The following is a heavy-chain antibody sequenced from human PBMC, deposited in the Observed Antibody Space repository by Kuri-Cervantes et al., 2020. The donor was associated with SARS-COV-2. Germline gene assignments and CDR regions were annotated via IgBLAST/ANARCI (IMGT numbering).Heavy chain of an antibody. CDR1: GFTFSSYA. CDR3: ARAVRFLKWVLGEYFDY. J-gene: IGHJ4*02. Sequence: ETLSLTCAASGFTFSSYAMSWVRQAPGKGLEWVSAISGSGGSTYYADSVKGRFTISRDNSKNTLYLQMNSLRAEDTAVYYCARAVRFLKWVLGEYFDYWGQGTLVTVSS. V-gene: IGHV3-23*01. D-gene: IGHD3-3*01. CDR2: ISGSGGST.